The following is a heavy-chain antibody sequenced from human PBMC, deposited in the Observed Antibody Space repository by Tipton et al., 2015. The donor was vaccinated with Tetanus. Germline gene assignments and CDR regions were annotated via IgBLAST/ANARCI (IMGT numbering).Heavy chain of an antibody. CDR3: AKDLSYYYYYGMDV. J-gene: IGHJ6*02. V-gene: IGHV3-23*01. CDR2: ISGSGGST. Sequence: SLRLSCAASGFTFSSYAMSWVRQAPGKGLEWVSAISGSGGSTYYADSVKGRFTISRDNSKNTLYLQMNSLRAEDTAVYYCAKDLSYYYYYGMDVWGQGTTVTVSS. CDR1: GFTFSSYA.